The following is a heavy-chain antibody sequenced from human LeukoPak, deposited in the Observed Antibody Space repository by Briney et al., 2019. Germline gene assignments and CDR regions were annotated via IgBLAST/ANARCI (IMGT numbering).Heavy chain of an antibody. CDR2: IYHSGST. D-gene: IGHD6-13*01. V-gene: IGHV4-38-2*02. J-gene: IGHJ6*03. Sequence: SETLSLTCTVSGDSISSGNYYWTWIRQPPGKGLEWIGSIYHSGSTYYNPSLKSRVTISVDTSKNQFSLKLSSVTAADTAVYYCARADYSSTWSHDYYYMDVWGKGTTVTVSS. CDR3: ARADYSSTWSHDYYYMDV. CDR1: GDSISSGNYY.